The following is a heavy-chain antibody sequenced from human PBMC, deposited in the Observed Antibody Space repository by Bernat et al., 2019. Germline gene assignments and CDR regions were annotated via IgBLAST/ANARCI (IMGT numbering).Heavy chain of an antibody. Sequence: QVQLVQSGAEVKKPGSSVKVSCKASGGTFSSYAISWVRQAPGQGLEWMGRIIPILGIANYAQKFQGRVTITADKSTSTAYMELSSLRSEDTAVYYCVSLRLGELSLETFDYWGQGTLVTVSS. D-gene: IGHD3-16*02. J-gene: IGHJ4*02. CDR1: GGTFSSYA. CDR2: IIPILGIA. V-gene: IGHV1-69*04. CDR3: VSLRLGELSLETFDY.